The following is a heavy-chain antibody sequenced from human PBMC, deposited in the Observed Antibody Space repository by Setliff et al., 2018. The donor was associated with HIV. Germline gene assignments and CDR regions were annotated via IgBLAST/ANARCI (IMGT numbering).Heavy chain of an antibody. CDR1: GGSFSDYS. CDR2: INHSGST. J-gene: IGHJ4*02. CDR3: ARGQDILEPSGPFDS. D-gene: IGHD2-15*01. Sequence: ASETLSLTCAVYGGSFSDYSWNWIRQPPGKGLEWIGEINHSGSTNYNPSVKSRLTISVDTSKKQFSLKLTSLTAADTAVDYCARGQDILEPSGPFDSWGQGTLVTVSS. V-gene: IGHV4-34*01.